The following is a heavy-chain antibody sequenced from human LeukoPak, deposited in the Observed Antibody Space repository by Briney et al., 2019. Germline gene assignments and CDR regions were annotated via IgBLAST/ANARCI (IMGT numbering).Heavy chain of an antibody. CDR1: GYTFTNYY. J-gene: IGHJ1*01. CDR3: ARGGSSPCRFFQH. V-gene: IGHV1-69*02. Sequence: SVKVSCKASGYTFTNYYMHWVRQAPGQGLEWMGRIVPILPMTNYAQNFQGRVSITADKSTSTAYMELNFLRSEDTAVYFCARGGSSPCRFFQHWGQGTLVIVSS. D-gene: IGHD3-10*01. CDR2: IVPILPMT.